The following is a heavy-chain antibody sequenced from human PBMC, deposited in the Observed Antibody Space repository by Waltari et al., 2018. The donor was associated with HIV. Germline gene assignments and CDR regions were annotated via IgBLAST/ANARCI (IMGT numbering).Heavy chain of an antibody. J-gene: IGHJ5*02. CDR3: ARAMSDYQTGWFDP. CDR1: GGSFSGSY. V-gene: IGHV4-34*01. Sequence: QVQLQQWGAGLLKPSETLSLTCAVYGGSFSGSYWRWIRPPPGKGLEWIGEINHSGSTNYNPSLKSRVTISVDTSKNQFSLKLSSVTAADTAVYYCARAMSDYQTGWFDPWGQGTLVTVSS. D-gene: IGHD4-17*01. CDR2: INHSGST.